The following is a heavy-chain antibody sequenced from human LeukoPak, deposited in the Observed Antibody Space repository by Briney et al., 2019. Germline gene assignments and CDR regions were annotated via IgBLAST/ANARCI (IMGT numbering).Heavy chain of an antibody. Sequence: GGSLRLSCAASGFTFSSYGMHWVRQAPGKGLEWVAFIRYDGSNKYYADSVKGRFTISRDNSKNTLYLQMNSLRAEDTAVYYCAKDRWFGELIDAFDIWGQGTMVTVSS. D-gene: IGHD3-10*01. J-gene: IGHJ3*02. CDR2: IRYDGSNK. V-gene: IGHV3-30*02. CDR3: AKDRWFGELIDAFDI. CDR1: GFTFSSYG.